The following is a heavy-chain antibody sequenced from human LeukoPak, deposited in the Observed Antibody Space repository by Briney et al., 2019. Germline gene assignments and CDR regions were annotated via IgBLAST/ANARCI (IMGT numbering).Heavy chain of an antibody. CDR1: GFTFSSYG. D-gene: IGHD3-16*01. V-gene: IGHV3-33*08. CDR2: IWSDASEK. CDR3: VRRGRKTYDFDY. Sequence: PGGSLRLSCAASGFTFSSYGMHWVRQAPGKGLEWVAVIWSDASEKYYADSVKGRFTISRDNSKETLDLQMNSLRAEDTALYSCVRRGRKTYDFDYWGQGALVIVSP. J-gene: IGHJ4*02.